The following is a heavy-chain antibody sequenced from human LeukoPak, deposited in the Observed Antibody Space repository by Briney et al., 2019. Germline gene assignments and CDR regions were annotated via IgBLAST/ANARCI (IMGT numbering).Heavy chain of an antibody. CDR3: ARDGIQYYDILTGYHPRTH. J-gene: IGHJ4*02. CDR1: GFTFSSYS. D-gene: IGHD3-9*01. Sequence: GGSLRLSCAASGFTFSSYSMNWVRQAPGKGLEWVSYISSSSSTIYYADSVKGRFTISRDNAKSSLYLQMNSLRAEDTAVYYCARDGIQYYDILTGYHPRTHWGQGTLVTVSS. V-gene: IGHV3-48*04. CDR2: ISSSSSTI.